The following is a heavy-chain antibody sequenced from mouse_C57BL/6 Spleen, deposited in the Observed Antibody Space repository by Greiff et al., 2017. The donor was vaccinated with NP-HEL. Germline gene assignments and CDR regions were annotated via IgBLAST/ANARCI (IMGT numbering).Heavy chain of an antibody. CDR1: GYAFTDYL. CDR3: ARGGYGNYFAGFAY. CDR2: LNPGSGGT. J-gene: IGHJ3*01. D-gene: IGHD2-1*01. V-gene: IGHV1-54*01. Sequence: VQLQQSGAELVRPGTSVKVSCKASGYAFTDYLIEWVKQRPGQGLEWIGVLNPGSGGTNYNEKFKGKATLTADKSSSTAYMQLSSLTSEDSAVYFCARGGYGNYFAGFAYWGQGTLVTVSA.